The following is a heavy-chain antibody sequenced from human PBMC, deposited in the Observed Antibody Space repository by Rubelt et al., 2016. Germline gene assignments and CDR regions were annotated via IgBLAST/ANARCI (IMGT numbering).Heavy chain of an antibody. Sequence: QVQLQESGPGLVKPSQTLSLTCTVSGGSISSGGYYWSWIRQHPGKGLEWIGYIYYSGSTYYNPSLKGRVTISVETSKNQVSLKLSSVTAADTAVYYCARGRSGITRRNWFDPWGQGTLVTVSS. CDR3: ARGRSGITRRNWFDP. CDR1: GGSISSGGYY. V-gene: IGHV4-31*03. CDR2: IYYSGST. J-gene: IGHJ5*02. D-gene: IGHD3-10*01.